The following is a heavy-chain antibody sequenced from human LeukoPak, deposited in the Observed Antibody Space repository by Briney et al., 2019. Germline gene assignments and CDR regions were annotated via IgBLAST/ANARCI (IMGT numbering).Heavy chain of an antibody. V-gene: IGHV1-2*02. J-gene: IGHJ4*02. CDR1: GYTFTGYY. CDR2: INPNSGGT. D-gene: IGHD2-15*01. Sequence: GASVKVSCKASGYTFTGYYMHWVRQAPGQGLEWMGWINPNSGGTNYAQKFQGRVTMTRDKSISTAYLQWSSLQASDTAMYYCARPCSGGSCQRDYWGQGTLVTVCS. CDR3: ARPCSGGSCQRDY.